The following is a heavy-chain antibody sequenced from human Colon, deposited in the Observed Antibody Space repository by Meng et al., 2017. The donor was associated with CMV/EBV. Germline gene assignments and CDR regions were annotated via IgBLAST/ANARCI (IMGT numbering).Heavy chain of an antibody. J-gene: IGHJ4*02. CDR1: SYC. CDR3: ARHNRGSYYDFWSGYGYFDY. CDR2: IYYNGRT. V-gene: IGHV4-39*01. D-gene: IGHD3-3*01. Sequence: SYCWGWIRQPPGKGLEWIGSIYYNGRTYYNPSLKSRVTISVDTSKNQFSLRLSSVTAADTAIYYCARHNRGSYYDFWSGYGYFDYWGQGTLVTVSS.